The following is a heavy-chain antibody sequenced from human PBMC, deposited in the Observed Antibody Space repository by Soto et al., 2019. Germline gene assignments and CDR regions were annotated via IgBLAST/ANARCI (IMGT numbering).Heavy chain of an antibody. V-gene: IGHV5-51*01. CDR1: GYSFTTYW. CDR3: ARGITRTLHAMYFDN. CDR2: IYPGDSDT. Sequence: GGSLKISCQGSGYSFTTYWIGWVRQMPGKGLEWMGIIYPGDSDTRYSPSFQGQVTISADNSIRTAYLKWSSLKASDTAFYYCARGITRTLHAMYFDNWGEGTLVTVYS. J-gene: IGHJ4*02. D-gene: IGHD2-2*01.